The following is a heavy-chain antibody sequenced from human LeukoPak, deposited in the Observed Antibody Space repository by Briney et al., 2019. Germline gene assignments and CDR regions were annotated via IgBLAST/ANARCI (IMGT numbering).Heavy chain of an antibody. CDR1: GGSISSYY. Sequence: PSETLSLTCTVSGGSISSYYWSWIRQPAGKGLEWIGRIYTSGSTNYNPSLKSRVTISVDTSKNQFSLKLSSVTAADTAVYYCARVIAAAGTNYYYMDVWGKGTTVTVSS. CDR2: IYTSGST. V-gene: IGHV4-4*07. J-gene: IGHJ6*03. D-gene: IGHD6-13*01. CDR3: ARVIAAAGTNYYYMDV.